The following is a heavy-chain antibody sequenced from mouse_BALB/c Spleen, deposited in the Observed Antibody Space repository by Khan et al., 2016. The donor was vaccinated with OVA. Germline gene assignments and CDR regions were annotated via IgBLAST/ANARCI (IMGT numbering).Heavy chain of an antibody. D-gene: IGHD1-2*01. Sequence: EVQLQESGPGLVKPSHSLSLTCTVTGYSITSGYVWNLIRQFPGNKLEWMGFISYSGSTNYNPSLKSQITITRDTSKNQFFLQLNSVTTEDTDTYYCARTARIKYWGQGTILTVSS. CDR3: ARTARIKY. J-gene: IGHJ2*01. V-gene: IGHV3-2*02. CDR1: GYSITSGYV. CDR2: ISYSGST.